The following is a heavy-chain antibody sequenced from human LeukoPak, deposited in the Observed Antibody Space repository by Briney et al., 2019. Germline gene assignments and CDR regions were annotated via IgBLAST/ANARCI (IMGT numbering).Heavy chain of an antibody. CDR3: ASGYYDSSGYLRGLDY. CDR1: GGSISTTNYY. CDR2: IYYSGST. Sequence: SETLSLTCSVSGGSISTTNYYWGWIRQHPGKGLEWIGYIYYSGSTYYNPSLKSRVTISVDTSKNQFSLKLSSVTAADTTVYYCASGYYDSSGYLRGLDYWGQGTLVTVSS. D-gene: IGHD3-22*01. V-gene: IGHV4-31*03. J-gene: IGHJ4*02.